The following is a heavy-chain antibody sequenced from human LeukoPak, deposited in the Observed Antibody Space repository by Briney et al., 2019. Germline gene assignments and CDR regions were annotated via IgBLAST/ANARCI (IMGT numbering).Heavy chain of an antibody. CDR3: AKGGYDSGGFYYGFDY. Sequence: ASVKVSCKTSGGTFSSYAISWVRQAPGQGLEWIGDIIPIFDTANYAQKFQGRVTITADESATTSYMELSSLRSEDTAVYYCAKGGYDSGGFYYGFDYWGQGTLVTVSS. J-gene: IGHJ4*02. CDR1: GGTFSSYA. D-gene: IGHD3-22*01. V-gene: IGHV1-69*13. CDR2: IIPIFDTA.